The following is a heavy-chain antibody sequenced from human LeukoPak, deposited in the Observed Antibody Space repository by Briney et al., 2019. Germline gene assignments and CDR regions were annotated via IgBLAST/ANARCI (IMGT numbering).Heavy chain of an antibody. Sequence: ASVTVSCKASGYTFTSYDVNWFRQATGQGLEWMGWMNPNSGNTGYAQKFQGRVSLTRDTSISTAYLELISLRSEDTAVYYCAKNIALTGEFDSWGQGTLVTVSS. CDR1: GYTFTSYD. CDR2: MNPNSGNT. V-gene: IGHV1-8*01. D-gene: IGHD7-27*01. J-gene: IGHJ4*02. CDR3: AKNIALTGEFDS.